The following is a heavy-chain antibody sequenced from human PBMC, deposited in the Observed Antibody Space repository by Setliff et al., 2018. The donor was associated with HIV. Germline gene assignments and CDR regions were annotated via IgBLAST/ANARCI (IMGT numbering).Heavy chain of an antibody. D-gene: IGHD7-27*01. CDR2: ISWDSTSI. J-gene: IGHJ4*02. V-gene: IGHV3-9*01. CDR1: GFTFSSYC. Sequence: PGGSLRLSCVASGFTFSSYCMDWFRQAPGKGLEWVSGISWDSTSIGYADSVKGRFTIPRDNAKNSLYLEMDSLRPEDTALYYCTKDTGEMPTYYWGQGTLVTVSS. CDR3: TKDTGEMPTYY.